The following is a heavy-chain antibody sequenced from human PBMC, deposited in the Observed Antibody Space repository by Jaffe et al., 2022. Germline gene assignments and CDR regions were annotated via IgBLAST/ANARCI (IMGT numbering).Heavy chain of an antibody. D-gene: IGHD6-13*01. CDR2: IYHSGST. Sequence: QVQLQESGPGLVKPSETLSLTCAVSGYSISSGYYWGWIRQPPGKGLEWIGSIYHSGSTYYNPSLKSRVTISVDTSKNQFSLKLSSVTAADTAVYYCARRRSSSWYNYFDYWGQGTLVTVSS. J-gene: IGHJ4*02. V-gene: IGHV4-38-2*01. CDR1: GYSISSGYY. CDR3: ARRRSSSWYNYFDY.